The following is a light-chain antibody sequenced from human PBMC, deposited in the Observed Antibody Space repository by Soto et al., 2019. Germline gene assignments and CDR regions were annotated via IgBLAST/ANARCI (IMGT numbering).Light chain of an antibody. CDR3: QKYFSAPWT. CDR1: QAIRNS. J-gene: IGKJ1*01. Sequence: DIQMTQSPSSLSASVGYRVTITCRASQAIRNSLAWYQQKPGEVPKLLMYAASTLQSGVPSRFSGSGSGTDFTLTISSLQPEDVATYYCQKYFSAPWTFGQGTKVDIK. CDR2: AAS. V-gene: IGKV1-27*01.